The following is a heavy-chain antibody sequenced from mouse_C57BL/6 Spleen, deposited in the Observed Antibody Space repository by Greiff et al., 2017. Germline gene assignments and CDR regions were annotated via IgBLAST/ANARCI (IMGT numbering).Heavy chain of an antibody. D-gene: IGHD2-4*01. J-gene: IGHJ3*01. CDR3: ARVRMPYDYDGAWFAY. CDR2: INPGSGGT. CDR1: GYAFTNYL. Sequence: VQLQQSGAELVRPGTSVKVSCKASGYAFTNYLIEWVKQRPGQGLEWIGVINPGSGGTNYNEKFKGKATLTADKSSSTAYMQLSSLTSEDSAVYFCARVRMPYDYDGAWFAYWGQGTLVTVSA. V-gene: IGHV1-54*01.